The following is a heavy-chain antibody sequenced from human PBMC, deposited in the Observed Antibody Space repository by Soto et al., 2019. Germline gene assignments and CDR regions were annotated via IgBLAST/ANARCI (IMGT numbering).Heavy chain of an antibody. CDR2: INHSGST. V-gene: IGHV4-34*01. CDR3: SRSQEDCSGGSCHCCYYYGMDV. J-gene: IGHJ6*02. Sequence: SETLSLTCVVEGGSFVGYDGSWIRQPPGKGLEWIGEINHSGSTNYNPSLKSRVTISVDTSKNQFSLKLSSVTAADTAVYYCSRSQEDCSGGSCHCCYYYGMDVWGQGTTVTVSS. CDR1: GGSFVGYD. D-gene: IGHD2-15*01.